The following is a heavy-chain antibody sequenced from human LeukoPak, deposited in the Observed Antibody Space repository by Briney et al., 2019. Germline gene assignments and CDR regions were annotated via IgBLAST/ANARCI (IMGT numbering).Heavy chain of an antibody. CDR3: AREVAGDYSDY. Sequence: SETLSLTCTVSGGSISSYYWSWIRQPPGKGLEWIGYIYYSGSTNYNPSLKSRVTILVDTSKNQFSLKLSPVTAADTAVYYCAREVAGDYSDYWGQGTLVTVSS. V-gene: IGHV4-59*01. CDR1: GGSISSYY. D-gene: IGHD6-19*01. J-gene: IGHJ4*02. CDR2: IYYSGST.